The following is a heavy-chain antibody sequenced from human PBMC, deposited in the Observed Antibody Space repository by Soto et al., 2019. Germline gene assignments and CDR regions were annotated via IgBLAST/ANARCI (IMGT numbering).Heavy chain of an antibody. CDR1: GFTFSSYW. CDR3: ARESRMLLRFLEWSYGMDV. D-gene: IGHD3-3*01. CDR2: INSDGSST. J-gene: IGHJ6*02. V-gene: IGHV3-74*01. Sequence: GGSLRLSCAASGFTFSSYWMHWVRQAPGKGLVWVSRINSDGSSTSYADSVEGRFTISRDNAKNTLYLQMNSLRAEDTAVYYCARESRMLLRFLEWSYGMDVWGQGTTVTVSS.